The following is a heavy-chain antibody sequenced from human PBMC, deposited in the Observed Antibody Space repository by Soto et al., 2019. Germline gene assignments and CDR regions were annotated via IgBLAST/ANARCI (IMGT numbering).Heavy chain of an antibody. J-gene: IGHJ4*02. D-gene: IGHD6-13*01. CDR2: IIPIFGTA. CDR3: ARRSSRWSVHAEYRD. V-gene: IGHV1-69*01. Sequence: QVQLVQSGAEVKKPGSSVKVSCKASGGTFSSYAISWVRQAPGQGLEWMGGIIPIFGTANYAQKFQGRVTITADESTSTANMELSSLRSDDTAVYYCARRSSRWSVHAEYRDWGQRTLVTVSS. CDR1: GGTFSSYA.